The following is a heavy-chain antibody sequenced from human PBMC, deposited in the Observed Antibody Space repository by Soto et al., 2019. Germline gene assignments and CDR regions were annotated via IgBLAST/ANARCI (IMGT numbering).Heavy chain of an antibody. V-gene: IGHV1-69*13. CDR2: IIPIFGTA. CDR3: VRATYFSDSSGYTRCLDY. J-gene: IGHJ4*02. Sequence: SVKVSGKASGGTFSSYAISWVRQAPGQGLEWIGGIIPIFGTANYAQKFQGRVTITADEFTSTAYMELSSLRSEDTAVYYCVRATYFSDSSGYTRCLDYWGQGTLVTVSS. D-gene: IGHD3-22*01. CDR1: GGTFSSYA.